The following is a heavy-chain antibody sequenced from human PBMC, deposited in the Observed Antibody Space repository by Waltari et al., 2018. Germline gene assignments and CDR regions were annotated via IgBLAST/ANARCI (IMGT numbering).Heavy chain of an antibody. CDR2: ISGSGGST. Sequence: EVQLLESGGGLVQPGGSLRLSCAASGFTFSSYAMSWVRQAPGKGLEWVSAISGSGGSTYYADSVKGRFTISRDNSKNTLYLQMNSLRAEDTAVYYCAKVPYYDSSGYYLNFDYWGQGTLVTVSS. J-gene: IGHJ4*02. CDR3: AKVPYYDSSGYYLNFDY. D-gene: IGHD3-22*01. CDR1: GFTFSSYA. V-gene: IGHV3-23*01.